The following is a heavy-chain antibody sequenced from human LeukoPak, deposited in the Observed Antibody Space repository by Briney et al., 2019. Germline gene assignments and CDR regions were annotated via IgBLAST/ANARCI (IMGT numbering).Heavy chain of an antibody. CDR2: IIPIFGTA. J-gene: IGHJ5*02. CDR3: ARGGGITGTTGSWFDP. V-gene: IGHV1-69*01. Sequence: SVKVSCKASGGTFSSYAISWVRQAPGQGLEWMGGIIPIFGTANYAQKFQGRVTITADESTSTAYMELSSLRSEDTAVYYCARGGGITGTTGSWFDPWGQGTLVTVSS. CDR1: GGTFSSYA. D-gene: IGHD1-7*01.